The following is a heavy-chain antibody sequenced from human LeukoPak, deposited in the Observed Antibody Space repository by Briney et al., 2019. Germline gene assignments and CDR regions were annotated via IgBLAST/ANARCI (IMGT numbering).Heavy chain of an antibody. CDR1: TFSLSSHS. V-gene: IGHV3-21*04. CDR2: ISFGGDHI. Sequence: GGSLRLSCVASTFSLSSHSMNWLRRAPGKGLEWVSSISFGGDHIKYADSVKGRFTISRDDEKNSVYLQMNSLRAEDTALYYCAKDKDSSGSIPDYWGQGTLVTVSS. J-gene: IGHJ4*02. D-gene: IGHD3-22*01. CDR3: AKDKDSSGSIPDY.